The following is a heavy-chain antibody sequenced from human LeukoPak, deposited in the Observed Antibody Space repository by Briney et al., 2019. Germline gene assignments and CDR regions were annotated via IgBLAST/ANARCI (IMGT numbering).Heavy chain of an antibody. Sequence: GGSLRLSCAASGFTVSSNYMNWVRQAPGKGLEWVSMIYSDDNPYYTDSVKGRFTISRDNSKNTLDLQMNSLRAEDTAVYYCARRGHGYGSPFDYWGQGTLVTVSS. D-gene: IGHD5-18*01. J-gene: IGHJ4*02. CDR2: IYSDDNP. V-gene: IGHV3-66*04. CDR1: GFTVSSNY. CDR3: ARRGHGYGSPFDY.